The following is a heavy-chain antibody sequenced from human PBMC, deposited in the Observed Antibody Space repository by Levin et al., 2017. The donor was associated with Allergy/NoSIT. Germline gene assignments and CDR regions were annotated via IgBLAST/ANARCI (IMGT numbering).Heavy chain of an antibody. J-gene: IGHJ4*02. CDR2: IYPGDSDA. Sequence: GESLKISCKGFDYTFAIHWIGWVRQVPGKGLEWMGIIYPGDSDARYSPSFQGQVTMSADRSTSTAYLQGSSLKTSDTATYYCARGGGRRSGYFDFWGPGTQVTVSS. V-gene: IGHV5-51*01. CDR3: ARGGGRRSGYFDF. D-gene: IGHD3-10*01. CDR1: DYTFAIHW.